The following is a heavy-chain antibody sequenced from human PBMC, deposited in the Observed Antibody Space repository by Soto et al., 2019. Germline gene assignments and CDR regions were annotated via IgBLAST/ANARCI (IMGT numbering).Heavy chain of an antibody. V-gene: IGHV1-46*01. CDR1: GYTFTSYY. CDR3: ARTGIALNWFDP. J-gene: IGHJ5*02. D-gene: IGHD6-13*01. CDR2: INPSGGST. Sequence: ASVKVSCKASGYTFTSYYMHWVRQAPGQGLEWMGIINPSGGSTSYAQKFQGRVTMTRVTSTSTVYMELSSLRSEDTAVYYCARTGIALNWFDPWGQGTLVTVSS.